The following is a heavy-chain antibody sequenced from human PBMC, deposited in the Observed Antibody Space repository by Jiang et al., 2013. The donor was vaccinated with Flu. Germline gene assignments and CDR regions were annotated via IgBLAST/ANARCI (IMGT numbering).Heavy chain of an antibody. CDR3: TRPGISRGFDL. Sequence: VQLVESGGALVQPGGSLKLSCAASGVIFSDSAIHWVRQASGKGLEWVGRIRSKTNSYATTFTASVKGRFTISRDDSKNTAYLQMNSLKTEDTAVYYCTRPGISRGFDLWGQGTLVTVSS. CDR1: GVIFSDSA. D-gene: IGHD3-3*02. J-gene: IGHJ5*02. V-gene: IGHV3-73*01. CDR2: IRSKTNSYAT.